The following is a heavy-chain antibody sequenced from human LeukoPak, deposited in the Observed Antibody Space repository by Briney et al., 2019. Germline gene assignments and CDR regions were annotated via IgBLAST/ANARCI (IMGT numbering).Heavy chain of an antibody. D-gene: IGHD1-1*01. CDR1: GGSISSSSDY. Sequence: SQTLSLTCTVSGGSISSSSDYWGWIRQASGKGLEWFGSIYYHENIYYNSSLKSRVTISVDTSKNQFSLKLNSVTAADTAVYFCARRAYSAAYWKHFDYWGQGTLVTVSS. J-gene: IGHJ4*02. V-gene: IGHV4-39*01. CDR2: IYYHENI. CDR3: ARRAYSAAYWKHFDY.